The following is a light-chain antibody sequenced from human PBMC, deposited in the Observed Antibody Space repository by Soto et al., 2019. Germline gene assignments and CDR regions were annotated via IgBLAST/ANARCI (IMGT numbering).Light chain of an antibody. J-gene: IGKJ4*01. V-gene: IGKV3-20*01. Sequence: EIVLTQSPGTLSLSPGDRVTLSCRNSQSISNNHLAWYQQRPGQAPRLLIHGTSNRATGIPDRFSGFGSGTDYTLTFSRLEPGDTAVYYCEYYGDTIIFGGGTKVEIK. CDR3: EYYGDTII. CDR1: QSISNNH. CDR2: GTS.